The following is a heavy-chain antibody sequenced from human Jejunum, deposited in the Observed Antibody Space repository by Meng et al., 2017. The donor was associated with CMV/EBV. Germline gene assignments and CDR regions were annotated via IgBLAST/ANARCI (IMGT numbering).Heavy chain of an antibody. CDR1: ISTYW. J-gene: IGHJ5*02. CDR2: IHHSGTA. Sequence: ISTYWRPWFRPPPRKGLPWIGYIHHSGTAHHTPSLPSRVIMSVDTSNNQFSLKLTSVTAADTAVYYCARDSYHYGSSTYNWFDPWGQGILVTVSS. CDR3: ARDSYHYGSSTYNWFDP. V-gene: IGHV4-59*01. D-gene: IGHD3-10*01.